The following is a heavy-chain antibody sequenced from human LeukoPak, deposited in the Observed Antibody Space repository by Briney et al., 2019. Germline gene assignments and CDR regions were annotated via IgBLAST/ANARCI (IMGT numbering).Heavy chain of an antibody. CDR1: GYTLTEYY. V-gene: IGHV1-2*02. CDR3: STEDKYCTGANCGVF. CDR2: IIPDSGGT. J-gene: IGHJ4*02. Sequence: GASVKVSCKASGYTLTEYYIHWVRQAPGQGLEWMGFIIPDSGGTTYQQNFQGRLTMTRDTSISTFYMELSSLRPDDTAIYYCSTEDKYCTGANCGVFWSQGTLVTVSS. D-gene: IGHD2-8*02.